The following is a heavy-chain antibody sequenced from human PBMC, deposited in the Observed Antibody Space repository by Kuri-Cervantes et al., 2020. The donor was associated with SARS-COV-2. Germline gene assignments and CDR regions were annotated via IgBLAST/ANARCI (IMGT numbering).Heavy chain of an antibody. D-gene: IGHD2-15*01. CDR1: GFTFSSYA. V-gene: IGHV3-30-3*01. CDR2: ISYDGSNK. Sequence: GALRLSCAASGFTFSSYAMSWVRQAPGKGLEWVAVISYDGSNKYYADSVKGRFTISRDNSKNTLYLQMNSLRAEDTAVYYCARAFVVVVAAWRTGMDVWGQGTTVTVSS. CDR3: ARAFVVVVAAWRTGMDV. J-gene: IGHJ6*02.